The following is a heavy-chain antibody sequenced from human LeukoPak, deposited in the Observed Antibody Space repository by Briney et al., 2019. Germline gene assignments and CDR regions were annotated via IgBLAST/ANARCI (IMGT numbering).Heavy chain of an antibody. CDR1: GGSLSGYY. V-gene: IGHV4-34*01. Sequence: SETLSLTCAVYGGSLSGYYWSWIRQPPGKGLEWIGEINHSGSTNYNPSLKSRVTISVDTSKNQFSLKLSSVTAADTAVYYCARNYGSGLGYWGQGTLVTVSS. CDR3: ARNYGSGLGY. D-gene: IGHD3-10*01. CDR2: INHSGST. J-gene: IGHJ4*02.